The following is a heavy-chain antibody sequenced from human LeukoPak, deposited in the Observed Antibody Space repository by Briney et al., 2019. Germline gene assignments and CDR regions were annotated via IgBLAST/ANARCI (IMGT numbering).Heavy chain of an antibody. J-gene: IGHJ3*02. V-gene: IGHV4-59*01. CDR2: IYYSGST. CDR1: GGSISSYY. Sequence: SETLSLTCTVSGGSISSYYWSWIRQPPGKGLEWIGYIYYSGSTNYNPSLKSRVTISVDTSKNQFSLKLSSVTAADTAVYYCARGPRIVGDTAYGAFDIWGQGTMVTVSS. D-gene: IGHD1-26*01. CDR3: ARGPRIVGDTAYGAFDI.